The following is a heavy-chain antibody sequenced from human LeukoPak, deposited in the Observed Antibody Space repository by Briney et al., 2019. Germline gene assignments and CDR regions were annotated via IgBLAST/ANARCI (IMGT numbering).Heavy chain of an antibody. CDR1: GFTFSSYA. D-gene: IGHD2-2*01. J-gene: IGHJ4*02. CDR3: AKVPPGYCSSTSCFGYYFDY. CDR2: ISGSGGST. Sequence: GGSLRLSCAASGFTFSSYAMSWVRQAPGKGLEWVSAISGSGGSTYYADSVKGRFTISRDNSKNTLYLQMNSLRAEDAAVYYCAKVPPGYCSSTSCFGYYFDYWGQGTLVTVSS. V-gene: IGHV3-23*01.